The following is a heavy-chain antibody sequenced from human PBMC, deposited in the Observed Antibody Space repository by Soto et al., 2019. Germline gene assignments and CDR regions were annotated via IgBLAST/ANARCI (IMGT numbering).Heavy chain of an antibody. CDR2: ISGSGGST. CDR3: AKADLRVTIYGVVSLGRLYYCYGMDV. CDR1: GFTFSSYA. D-gene: IGHD3-3*01. Sequence: GGSLRLSCAASGFTFSSYAMSWVRQAPGKGLEWVSAISGSGGSTYYADSVKGRFTISRDKSKNTLYLQLNSLRAEDTAVYYCAKADLRVTIYGVVSLGRLYYCYGMDVWGQGTTVTVSS. J-gene: IGHJ6*02. V-gene: IGHV3-23*01.